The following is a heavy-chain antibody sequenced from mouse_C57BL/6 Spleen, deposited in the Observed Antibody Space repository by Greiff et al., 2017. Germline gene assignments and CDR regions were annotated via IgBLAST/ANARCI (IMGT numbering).Heavy chain of an antibody. CDR3: TTYGKGDFDY. J-gene: IGHJ2*01. CDR2: IDPENGDT. D-gene: IGHD1-1*01. Sequence: VQLQQSGAELVRPGASVKLSCTASGFNIKDDYMHWVKQRPEQGLEWIGWIDPENGDTEYASKFQGKATITADTSSNTAYLQLSSLTSEDTAVYYCTTYGKGDFDYWGQGTTLTVSS. CDR1: GFNIKDDY. V-gene: IGHV14-4*01.